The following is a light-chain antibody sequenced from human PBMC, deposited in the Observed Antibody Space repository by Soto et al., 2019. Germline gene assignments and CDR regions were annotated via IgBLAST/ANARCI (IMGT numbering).Light chain of an antibody. CDR3: QQSYSTPWT. CDR2: AAS. V-gene: IGKV1-39*01. J-gene: IGKJ1*01. Sequence: DILMTQSPSSLSASVGDRVTITCRASQSISFYLNWYQQEPGKAPKLLIYAASSLQSGVPSRFSGSGSGTDFTLTISSLQPEDFATYYCQQSYSTPWTFGQGTKVEIK. CDR1: QSISFY.